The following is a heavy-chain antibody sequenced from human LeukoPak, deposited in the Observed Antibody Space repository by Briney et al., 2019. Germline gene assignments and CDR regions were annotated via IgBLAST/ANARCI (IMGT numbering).Heavy chain of an antibody. CDR2: INGSGGRT. Sequence: GGSLRLSCAASGFNFYNYGISWVRQAPGKGLEWLTGINGSGGRTYYADSVRGRFIVSRDNSQNTVNLEIHSLRAEDTAIYYCAKYVFSYGSESYLAHWGQGTLVTVSS. CDR1: GFNFYNYG. CDR3: AKYVFSYGSESYLAH. J-gene: IGHJ4*02. V-gene: IGHV3-23*01. D-gene: IGHD3-10*01.